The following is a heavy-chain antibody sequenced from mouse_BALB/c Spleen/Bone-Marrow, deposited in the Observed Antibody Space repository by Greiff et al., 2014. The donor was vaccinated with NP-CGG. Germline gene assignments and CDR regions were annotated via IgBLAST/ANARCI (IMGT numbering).Heavy chain of an antibody. J-gene: IGHJ4*01. Sequence: QVQLKESGPDLVAPSQGLSITCTVSGFSLTTYGVHWVRQPPGKGLEWLVVIWSDGSTTYNSLLKSRLSISKDNSKSQVFLKMNSLQTDDTATYFCARHERGYPYAMDYWGQGTSVTVSS. V-gene: IGHV2-6-2*01. D-gene: IGHD2-2*01. CDR1: GFSLTTYG. CDR2: IWSDGST. CDR3: ARHERGYPYAMDY.